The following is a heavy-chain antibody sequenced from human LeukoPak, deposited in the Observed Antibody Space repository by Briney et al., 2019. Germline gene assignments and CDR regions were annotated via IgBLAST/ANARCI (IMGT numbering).Heavy chain of an antibody. D-gene: IGHD6-19*01. CDR3: AKDFSGWSNWFDP. CDR1: GFTFSSYA. CDR2: ISYDGSNK. V-gene: IGHV3-30*04. Sequence: GGSLRLSCAASGFTFSSYAMHWVRQAPGKGLEWVAVISYDGSNKYYADSVKGRFTISRDNSKNTLYLQMNSLRAEDTAAYYCAKDFSGWSNWFDPWGQGTLVAVSS. J-gene: IGHJ5*02.